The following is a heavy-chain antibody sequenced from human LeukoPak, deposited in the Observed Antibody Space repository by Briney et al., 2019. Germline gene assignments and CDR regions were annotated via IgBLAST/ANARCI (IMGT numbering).Heavy chain of an antibody. J-gene: IGHJ4*02. CDR2: ICSDGSNK. V-gene: IGHV3-33*01. D-gene: IGHD5-12*01. Sequence: PGRSLRLSCAASGFTFSSYGIHWVRQAPGKGLEWVAVICSDGSNKYYADSVKGRFTISRDNSKDTLYLQMNSPRAEDTAVYFCARGEGGCSGYEIDYWGQGTLVTVSS. CDR1: GFTFSSYG. CDR3: ARGEGGCSGYEIDY.